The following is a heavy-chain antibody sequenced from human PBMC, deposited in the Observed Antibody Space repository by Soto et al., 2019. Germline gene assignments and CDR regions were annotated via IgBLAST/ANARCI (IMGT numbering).Heavy chain of an antibody. Sequence: EVQLVESGGGLVQPGGSLRLSCAASGFTFSSYRMSWVRQAPGKGLEWVANIKQDGSEKYYVDSVKGRFTISRDNAKNSLYLQMNSLRAEDTAVYYCARGAGYSSSWYPAYFDYWGQGTLVTVSS. J-gene: IGHJ4*02. V-gene: IGHV3-7*01. CDR1: GFTFSSYR. CDR3: ARGAGYSSSWYPAYFDY. CDR2: IKQDGSEK. D-gene: IGHD6-13*01.